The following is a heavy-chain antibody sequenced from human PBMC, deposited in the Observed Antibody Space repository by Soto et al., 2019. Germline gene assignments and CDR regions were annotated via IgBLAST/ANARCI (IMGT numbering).Heavy chain of an antibody. Sequence: EVQLVESGGGLVQPGGSPRLSCAASGFTFSSYWMHWVRQAPGKGLVWVSRINSDGSSTSYADSVKGRFTISRDHAKNALYLQMKSLRAEDTAVYYCVRTSLVVAAATREDYWGQGTLVTVSS. CDR2: INSDGSST. CDR1: GFTFSSYW. CDR3: VRTSLVVAAATREDY. J-gene: IGHJ4*02. V-gene: IGHV3-74*01. D-gene: IGHD2-15*01.